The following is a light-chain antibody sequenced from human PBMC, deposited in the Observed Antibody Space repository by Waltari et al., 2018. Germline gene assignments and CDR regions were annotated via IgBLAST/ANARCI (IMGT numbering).Light chain of an antibody. CDR2: GAS. V-gene: IGKV3-20*01. CDR1: QGVGRS. CDR3: QMYGGVPVT. Sequence: CRASQGVGRSLSWHEQKAGQAPRLVIDGASRRATGIADRFSGSGSGTDFSLTISRLGPEDFAVYYWQMYGGVPVTFGQGTKVEI. J-gene: IGKJ1*01.